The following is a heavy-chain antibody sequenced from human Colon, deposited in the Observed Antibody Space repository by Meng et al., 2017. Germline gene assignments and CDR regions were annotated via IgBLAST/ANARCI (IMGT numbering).Heavy chain of an antibody. J-gene: IGHJ4*02. Sequence: LPGVGPRLGKPSGTLSLTCAVSGCSNSSKYWWSWVRQSPKKGLEWIGEIHHSGTTNDNPSLKSRVTISVDTSNNQFSLKLSSVTAADTAVYYCARIDYGGNGIEKYFFDYWGQGTLVTVSS. D-gene: IGHD4-23*01. CDR3: ARIDYGGNGIEKYFFDY. CDR2: IHHSGTT. CDR1: GCSNSSKYW. V-gene: IGHV4-4*02.